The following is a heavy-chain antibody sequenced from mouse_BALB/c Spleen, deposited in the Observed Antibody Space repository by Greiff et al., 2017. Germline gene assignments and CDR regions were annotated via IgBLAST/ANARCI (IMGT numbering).Heavy chain of an antibody. CDR2: INPSNGGT. Sequence: VQLQQPGAELVKPGASVKLSCKASGYTFTSYYMYRVKQRPGQGLEWIGGINPSNGGTNFNEKFKSKATLTVDKSSSTAYMQLSSLTSEDSAVYYCTRDGYRDYAMDYWGQGTSVTVSS. J-gene: IGHJ4*01. CDR1: GYTFTSYY. V-gene: IGHV1S81*02. D-gene: IGHD2-3*01. CDR3: TRDGYRDYAMDY.